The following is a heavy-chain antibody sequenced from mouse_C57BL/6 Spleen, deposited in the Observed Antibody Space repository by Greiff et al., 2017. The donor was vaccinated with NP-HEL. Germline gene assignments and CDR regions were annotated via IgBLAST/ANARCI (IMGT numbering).Heavy chain of an antibody. CDR1: GFTFSDYG. J-gene: IGHJ4*01. Sequence: EVKVVESGGGLVQPGGSLKLSCAASGFTFSDYGMAWVRQAPRKGPEWVAFISNLAYSIYYADTVTGRFTISRENAKNTLYLEMSSLRSEDTAMYYCARRGEGDYYAMDYWGQGTSVTVSS. CDR3: ARRGEGDYYAMDY. CDR2: ISNLAYSI. V-gene: IGHV5-15*01.